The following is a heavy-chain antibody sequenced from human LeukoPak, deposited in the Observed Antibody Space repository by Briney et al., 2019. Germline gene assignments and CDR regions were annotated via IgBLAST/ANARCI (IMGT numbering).Heavy chain of an antibody. D-gene: IGHD4-11*01. V-gene: IGHV3-11*06. Sequence: GGSLRLSCAASGFTFSDYYMSWIRQAPGKGLEWVSYISSSSYTNYADSVKGRFTISRDNAKNSLYLQMNSLRAEDTAVYYCARDGTDDYPLDYWGQGTLVTVSS. J-gene: IGHJ4*02. CDR1: GFTFSDYY. CDR2: ISSSSYT. CDR3: ARDGTDDYPLDY.